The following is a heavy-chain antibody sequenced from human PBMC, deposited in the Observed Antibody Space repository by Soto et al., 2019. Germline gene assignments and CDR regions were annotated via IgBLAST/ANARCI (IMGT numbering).Heavy chain of an antibody. D-gene: IGHD1-26*01. CDR3: ARLRKGGFCDY. Sequence: GGSLSLSCAASEFTFSNFWMSWVRQPPGKGLEWVGNIKEDGTEKYYADSVKGRFTISRDSAKNSLYLQMDSLRGEDTAVYYCARLRKGGFCDYWGQGSLVTVSS. V-gene: IGHV3-7*03. CDR2: IKEDGTEK. J-gene: IGHJ4*02. CDR1: EFTFSNFW.